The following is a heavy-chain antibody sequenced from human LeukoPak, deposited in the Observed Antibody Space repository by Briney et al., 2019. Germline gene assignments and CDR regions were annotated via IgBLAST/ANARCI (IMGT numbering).Heavy chain of an antibody. D-gene: IGHD6-13*01. CDR2: ISGRDDAT. CDR3: AKDRVAAGGIGELEH. Sequence: AGGSLRRSCAASGFTVNTYAMSWVRQAPGKGLEWVSAISGRDDATYYTDSVKGRFTISRDNSKNTLYLHMNSLRAEDTALYYCAKDRVAAGGIGELEHWGQGTLVTVSS. J-gene: IGHJ1*01. V-gene: IGHV3-23*01. CDR1: GFTVNTYA.